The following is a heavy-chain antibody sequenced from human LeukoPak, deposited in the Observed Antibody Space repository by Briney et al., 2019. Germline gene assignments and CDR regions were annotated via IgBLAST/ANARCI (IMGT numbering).Heavy chain of an antibody. J-gene: IGHJ3*02. CDR2: IHYDGSNN. V-gene: IGHV3-30*02. D-gene: IGHD3-22*01. CDR3: AKGAHAYYYDSSGYYHIDAFDI. Sequence: GGSLRLSCAASGFTFSSYAMHWVRQAPGKGLEWVAFIHYDGSNNYYADSVKGRFTISRDNSKNTLYLQMNSLRAEDTAVYYCAKGAHAYYYDSSGYYHIDAFDIWGQGTMVTVSS. CDR1: GFTFSSYA.